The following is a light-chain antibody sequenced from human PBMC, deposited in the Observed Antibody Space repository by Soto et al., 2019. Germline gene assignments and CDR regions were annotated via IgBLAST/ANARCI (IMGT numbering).Light chain of an antibody. CDR2: GNS. J-gene: IGLJ2*01. V-gene: IGLV1-40*01. CDR3: QSYDSSLRFVV. CDR1: SSNIGAGYD. Sequence: QSVLTQPPSLSGAPGQRVTISCTGSSSNIGAGYDVHWYQQLPGTAPKLLIYGNSNRPSGVPDRFSGSKSGTSASLAITGLQAEDEADYYCQSYDSSLRFVVFGGGTKLTVL.